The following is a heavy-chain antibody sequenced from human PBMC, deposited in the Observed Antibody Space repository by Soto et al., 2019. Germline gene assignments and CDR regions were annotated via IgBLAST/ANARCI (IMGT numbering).Heavy chain of an antibody. D-gene: IGHD1-26*01. V-gene: IGHV3-23*01. CDR3: TKATGVAYYVTDN. CDR1: GFTFSSCA. J-gene: IGHJ4*02. Sequence: EVQLLESGGGLVQPGGSLRLSCAASGFTFSSCAMGWVRQTPGKGLGWVSAFSGSADKTFYADSVKGRFTISRDNSKNTVYLQMNSLKAEDTAIYYCTKATGVAYYVTDNWGQGTLVTVSS. CDR2: FSGSADKT.